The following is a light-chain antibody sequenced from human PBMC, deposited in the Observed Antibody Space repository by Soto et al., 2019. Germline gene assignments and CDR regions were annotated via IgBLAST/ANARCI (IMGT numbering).Light chain of an antibody. CDR1: QGISSF. Sequence: ITLTQSPSSLSASVGDRATITCRASQGISSFLAWYQQKPGQAPKLLLYAASTLQSGVPTRFSGSGSGTDFTLTISSLQPEYFATYYCQQIESYPSTFGGGTKVEIK. CDR2: AAS. J-gene: IGKJ4*01. CDR3: QQIESYPST. V-gene: IGKV1-9*01.